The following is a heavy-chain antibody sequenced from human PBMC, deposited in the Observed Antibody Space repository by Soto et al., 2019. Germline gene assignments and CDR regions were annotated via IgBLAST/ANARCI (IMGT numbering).Heavy chain of an antibody. Sequence: DVQLVESGGGLAQPGRSLRLSCAASGFIFDDYAMHWVRQAPGRGLEWVSGISWNSGSIGYADSVKGRFTISRDNAKKSLYLQMNSLRAEDTALYYCASGRGYDILTGYYPYFDYWGQGTLVTVSS. J-gene: IGHJ4*02. CDR2: ISWNSGSI. CDR1: GFIFDDYA. D-gene: IGHD3-9*01. CDR3: ASGRGYDILTGYYPYFDY. V-gene: IGHV3-9*01.